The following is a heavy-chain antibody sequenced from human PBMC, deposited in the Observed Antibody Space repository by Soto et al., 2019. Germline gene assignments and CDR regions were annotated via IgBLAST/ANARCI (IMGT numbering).Heavy chain of an antibody. CDR2: VSGSGGST. V-gene: IGHV3-23*01. D-gene: IGHD1-20*01. J-gene: IGHJ4*02. CDR3: ATPPDYTWNDY. Sequence: EVQLLESGGGLVQPGGSLRLSCAASGFTFSSYAMSWVRQAPGKGLEWISAVSGSGGSTYYADSVKGRFTISRDNSKDTLYLQMNNMRAEDTAVYSCATPPDYTWNDYWGQGTLVTVSS. CDR1: GFTFSSYA.